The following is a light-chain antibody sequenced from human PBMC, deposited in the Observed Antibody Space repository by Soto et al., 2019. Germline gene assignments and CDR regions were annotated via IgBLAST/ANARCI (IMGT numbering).Light chain of an antibody. V-gene: IGKV1-33*01. Sequence: DIQMTQSPSSLSASVGDRVTITCQASQDISNYLNWYQQKPGKAPKLLIYDASNLETGVPSRFSGSGSGTDFTFTISSLQPEDIATYYCQQYDNPPLLFTFGPGTKVDIK. J-gene: IGKJ3*01. CDR1: QDISNY. CDR3: QQYDNPPLLFT. CDR2: DAS.